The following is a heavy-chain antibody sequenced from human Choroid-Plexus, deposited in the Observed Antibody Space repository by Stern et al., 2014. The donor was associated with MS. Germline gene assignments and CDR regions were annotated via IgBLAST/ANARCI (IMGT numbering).Heavy chain of an antibody. J-gene: IGHJ5*02. D-gene: IGHD2/OR15-2a*01. CDR3: AKDRQYLTYFFDH. V-gene: IGHV3-30*18. CDR1: GFTFGSCA. CDR2: VSYDGSNK. Sequence: VQLVESGGGVVQPGRPLRLSCVASGFTFGSCAMHWVRQAPGKGLEWVAGVSYDGSNKYYADSEKGRFTISRDTSQNTLYMQMSSLRPEDTAVYYCAKDRQYLTYFFDHWGQGSLVTVSS.